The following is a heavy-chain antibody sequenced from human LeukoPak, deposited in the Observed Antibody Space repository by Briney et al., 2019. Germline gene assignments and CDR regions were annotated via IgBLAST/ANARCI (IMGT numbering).Heavy chain of an antibody. J-gene: IGHJ4*02. CDR1: GYTFTSYG. CDR3: ARGPGSIAAAGQLDY. Sequence: ASVKVSCKASGYTFTSYGISWVRQATGQGLEWMGWMNPNSGNTGYAQKFQGRVTITRNTSISTAYMELSSLRSEDTAVYYCARGPGSIAAAGQLDYWGQGTLVTVSS. D-gene: IGHD6-13*01. V-gene: IGHV1-8*03. CDR2: MNPNSGNT.